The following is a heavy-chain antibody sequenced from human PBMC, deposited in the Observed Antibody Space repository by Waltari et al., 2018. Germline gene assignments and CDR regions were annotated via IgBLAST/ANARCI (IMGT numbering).Heavy chain of an antibody. CDR3: ARVWGVTTSDF. V-gene: IGHV3-48*03. CDR1: GFSLSDYG. Sequence: EVQLVESGGGLVQPGGSLRLSCAASGFSLSDYGMNWVRQAPGKGLELLSFISSRGPTIHYADSVKGRVTVSRDNTKNSLSLQMNSLRAEDTAVYYCARVWGVTTSDFWGQGTLVTVSS. J-gene: IGHJ4*02. CDR2: ISSRGPTI. D-gene: IGHD4-17*01.